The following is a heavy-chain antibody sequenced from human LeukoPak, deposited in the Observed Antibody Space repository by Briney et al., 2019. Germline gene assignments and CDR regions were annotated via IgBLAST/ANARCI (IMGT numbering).Heavy chain of an antibody. D-gene: IGHD6-19*01. V-gene: IGHV3-30*02. Sequence: GGSLRLSCAASGFTFSSYGMHWVRQAPGKGLEWVAFIRYDGSKKYYADSVKGRFTISRDNSKNTPYLQMNGLRAEDTAVYSCANSGWSPKAWGQETLVTVSS. CDR1: GFTFSSYG. CDR2: IRYDGSKK. CDR3: ANSGWSPKA. J-gene: IGHJ5*02.